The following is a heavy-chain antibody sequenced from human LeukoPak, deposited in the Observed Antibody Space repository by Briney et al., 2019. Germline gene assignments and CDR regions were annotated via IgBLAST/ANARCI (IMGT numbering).Heavy chain of an antibody. Sequence: SETLSLTCTVSGGSISSYYWSWIRQPPGKGLEWVGYIYYSGSTNYNPSLKSRVTISVDTSKNQFSLKLSSVTAADTAVYYCARGPTSITGTTDYWGQGTLVTVSS. CDR2: IYYSGST. CDR1: GGSISSYY. V-gene: IGHV4-59*01. D-gene: IGHD1/OR15-1a*01. J-gene: IGHJ4*02. CDR3: ARGPTSITGTTDY.